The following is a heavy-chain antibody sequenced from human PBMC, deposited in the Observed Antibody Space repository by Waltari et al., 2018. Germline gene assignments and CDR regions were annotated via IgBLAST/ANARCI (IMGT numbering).Heavy chain of an antibody. CDR1: GDPVSTNYW. CDR2: IHGSGKT. V-gene: IGHV4-4*02. Sequence: QLQLQQSGPGLVKPSESLSLTCAVSGDPVSTNYWWSWVRQPPGKGLEWIGQIHGSGKTNYNPSLESRVTVSMDTSNNQFSLKVTSPTAADTAVYYCARDRGRGLYLDSWGQGTLVTVSP. CDR3: ARDRGRGLYLDS. D-gene: IGHD1-26*01. J-gene: IGHJ4*02.